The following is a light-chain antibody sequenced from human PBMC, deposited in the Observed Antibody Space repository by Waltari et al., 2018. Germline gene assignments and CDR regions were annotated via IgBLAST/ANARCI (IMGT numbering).Light chain of an antibody. J-gene: IGKJ1*01. CDR2: GAS. CDR1: QSVSSN. CDR3: QQYNNWPTWT. Sequence: EIVMTQSPATLSVSPGESATPPCRASQSVSSNLAWYQQKPGQAPRLLIYGASTRATGIPARFSGSGSGTEFTLTISSLQSEDFAVYYCQQYNNWPTWTFGQGTKVEIK. V-gene: IGKV3-15*01.